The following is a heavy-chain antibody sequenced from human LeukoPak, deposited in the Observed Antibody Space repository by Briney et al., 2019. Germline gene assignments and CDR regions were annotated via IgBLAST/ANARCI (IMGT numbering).Heavy chain of an antibody. Sequence: GGSLRLSCAASGFTFSSYSMNWVRQAPGKGLEWVSSISSSSSYIYYADSVKGRFTISRDNAKNSLYLQMNSLRAEDTAVYYCARDLHYYGSGSPTYFDYWGQGTLVTVSS. D-gene: IGHD3-10*01. CDR2: ISSSSSYI. J-gene: IGHJ4*02. CDR3: ARDLHYYGSGSPTYFDY. CDR1: GFTFSSYS. V-gene: IGHV3-21*01.